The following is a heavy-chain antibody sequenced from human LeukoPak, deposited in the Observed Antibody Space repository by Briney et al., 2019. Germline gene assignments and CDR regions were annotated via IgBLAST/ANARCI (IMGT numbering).Heavy chain of an antibody. J-gene: IGHJ4*02. D-gene: IGHD5-18*01. Sequence: SETLSLTCAVYGGSFSGYYWSWIRQPPGKGLEWIGEINHSGSTNYNPSLKSRVTISVDTSKNQFSLKLSPVTAADTAVYYCARGRGYSYGYGFDDYWGQGTLVTVSS. CDR3: ARGRGYSYGYGFDDY. CDR2: INHSGST. V-gene: IGHV4-34*01. CDR1: GGSFSGYY.